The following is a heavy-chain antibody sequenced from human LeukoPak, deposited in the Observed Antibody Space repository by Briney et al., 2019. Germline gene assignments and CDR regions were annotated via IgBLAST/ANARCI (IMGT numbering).Heavy chain of an antibody. CDR2: IYYSGST. CDR3: ARVPKYDFWSGYYWFDP. V-gene: IGHV4-59*01. D-gene: IGHD3-3*01. Sequence: SETLSLTCTVSGGSISSYYWSRIRQPPGKGLEWIGYIYYSGSTNYNPSLKSRVTISVDTSKNQFSLKLNSVTAADTAVYYCARVPKYDFWSGYYWFDPWGQGTLVTVSS. J-gene: IGHJ5*02. CDR1: GGSISSYY.